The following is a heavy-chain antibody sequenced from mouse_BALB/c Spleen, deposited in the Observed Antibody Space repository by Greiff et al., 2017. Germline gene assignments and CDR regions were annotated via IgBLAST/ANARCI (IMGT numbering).Heavy chain of an antibody. D-gene: IGHD1-2*01. V-gene: IGHV5-12-1*01. CDR1: GFAFSSYD. CDR2: ISSGGGST. J-gene: IGHJ1*01. CDR3: GRQEVRLEWYFAV. Sequence: EVQLVESGGGLVKPGGSLKLSCAASGFAFSSYDMSWVRQTPEKRLEWVAYISSGGGSTYYPDTVKGRSTISRENAKNTLYLQMSSMKSEETAMYYCGRQEVRLEWYFAVWGAGTTVTVSA.